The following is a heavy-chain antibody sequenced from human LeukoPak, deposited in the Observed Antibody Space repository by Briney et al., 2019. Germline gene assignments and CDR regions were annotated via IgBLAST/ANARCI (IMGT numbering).Heavy chain of an antibody. CDR3: ARVEYSSTFSYFDY. V-gene: IGHV1-69*13. D-gene: IGHD6-6*01. Sequence: ASVKVSCKASGYTFTSYYMHWVRQAPGQGLEWMGGIIPIFGTANYAQKFQGRVTITADESTSTAYMELSSLRSEDTAVYYCARVEYSSTFSYFDYWGQGTLVTVSS. CDR2: IIPIFGTA. CDR1: GYTFTSYY. J-gene: IGHJ4*02.